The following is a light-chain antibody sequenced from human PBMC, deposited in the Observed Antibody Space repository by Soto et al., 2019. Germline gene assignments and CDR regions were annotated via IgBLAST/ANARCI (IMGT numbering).Light chain of an antibody. CDR1: SSDVGGYNY. V-gene: IGLV2-14*01. J-gene: IGLJ2*01. Sequence: QSALTQPASVSGSPGQSITISCTGTSSDVGGYNYVSWCQQHPAKAPKLMIFEVRNRPSGVSYRFSGSRSGNTAYLTISGLQAEDEADYYCSSYASSTTVVFGGGTKLTVL. CDR3: SSYASSTTVV. CDR2: EVR.